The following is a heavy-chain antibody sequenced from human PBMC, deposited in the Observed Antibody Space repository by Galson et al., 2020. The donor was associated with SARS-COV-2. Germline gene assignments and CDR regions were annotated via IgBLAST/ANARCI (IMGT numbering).Heavy chain of an antibody. CDR2: LYPADNA. Sequence: GGSLRLSCTASDFTVTNTNLTWVRQAPGPGQERVSTLYPADNAHYADSVKGRFTISRDISNNTVSLQMNSLSAEDTAVYYCAREGTLGVGCYMVVWGEGTTVTGSS. J-gene: IGHJ6*03. D-gene: IGHD3-10*01. CDR1: DFTVTNTN. CDR3: AREGTLGVGCYMVV. V-gene: IGHV3-53*01.